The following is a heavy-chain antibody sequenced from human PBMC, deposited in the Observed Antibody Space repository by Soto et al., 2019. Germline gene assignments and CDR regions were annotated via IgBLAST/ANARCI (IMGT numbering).Heavy chain of an antibody. CDR3: ARDQGGFNGYFDY. CDR1: GFTVSSNY. V-gene: IGHV3-66*02. J-gene: IGHJ4*02. CDR2: IYSGGST. Sequence: GGSLRLSCAASGFTVSSNYMSWVRQAPGKGLEWVSVIYSGGSTYYADSVKGRFTISRDNSKNTLYLQMNSLRAEDTAVYYCARDQGGFNGYFDYWGQGTLVTVSS. D-gene: IGHD3-16*01.